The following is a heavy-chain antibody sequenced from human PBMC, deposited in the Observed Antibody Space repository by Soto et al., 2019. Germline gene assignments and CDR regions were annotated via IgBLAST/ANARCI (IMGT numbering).Heavy chain of an antibody. J-gene: IGHJ6*02. V-gene: IGHV4-34*01. CDR1: GGSFSGYY. D-gene: IGHD3-9*01. CDR2: INHSGST. CDR3: AGGGDILTGPYYYYGMDV. Sequence: SETLSLTCAVYGGSFSGYYWSWIRQPPGKGLEWIGEINHSGSTNYNPSLKSRVTISVDTSKNQFSLKLSSVTAADTAVYYCAGGGDILTGPYYYYGMDVWGQGTTVTVSS.